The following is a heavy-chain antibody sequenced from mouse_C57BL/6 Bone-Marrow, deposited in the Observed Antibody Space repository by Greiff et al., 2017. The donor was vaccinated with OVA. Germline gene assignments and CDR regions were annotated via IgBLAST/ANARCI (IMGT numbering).Heavy chain of an antibody. D-gene: IGHD2-1*01. Sequence: VQLKESGAELARPGASVKLSCKASGYTFTSYGISWVKQRTGQGLEWIGEIYPRSGNTYYNEKFKGKATLTADKSSSTAYMELRSLTSEDSAVYFCARSLLLLFAYWGQGTLVTVSA. CDR2: IYPRSGNT. CDR1: GYTFTSYG. CDR3: ARSLLLLFAY. J-gene: IGHJ3*01. V-gene: IGHV1-81*01.